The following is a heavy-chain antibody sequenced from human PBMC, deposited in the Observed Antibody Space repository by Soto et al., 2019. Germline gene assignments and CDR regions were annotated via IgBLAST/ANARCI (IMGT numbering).Heavy chain of an antibody. J-gene: IGHJ5*02. CDR1: GGSISSGEYY. CDR2: ISYSGST. V-gene: IGHV4-30-4*01. Sequence: SETLSLTCTVSGGSISSGEYYWTWIRQPPGKGLEWIGYISYSGSTHYSPSLKSRVSITVDTSKNQFSLNLASVSADNTAVYYFAGEGGKINWFDPWGQGTLVTVS. D-gene: IGHD3-16*01. CDR3: AGEGGKINWFDP.